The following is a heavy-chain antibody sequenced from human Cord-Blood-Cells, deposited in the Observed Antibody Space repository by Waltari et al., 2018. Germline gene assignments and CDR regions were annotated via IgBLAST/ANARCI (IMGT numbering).Heavy chain of an antibody. CDR3: ARGVGEMTTVTFDY. CDR1: GYTFTSYD. CDR2: MKPNSGNT. Sequence: QVQLVQSGAEVKKPGASVKVSCKASGYTFTSYDINWVRQATGQGLEWMGWMKPNSGNTGYAQKFQGRVTITRNTSISTAYMELSSLRSEDTAVYYCARGVGEMTTVTFDYWGQGTLVTVSS. V-gene: IGHV1-8*03. D-gene: IGHD4-17*01. J-gene: IGHJ4*02.